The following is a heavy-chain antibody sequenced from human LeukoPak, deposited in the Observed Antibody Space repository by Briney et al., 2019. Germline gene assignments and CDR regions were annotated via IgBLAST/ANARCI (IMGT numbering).Heavy chain of an antibody. D-gene: IGHD4-17*01. CDR1: GFTFSSYG. J-gene: IGHJ5*02. V-gene: IGHV3-33*01. CDR2: IWYDGSNK. CDR3: ARELRYNWFDP. Sequence: GGSLRLSCAASGFTFSSYGMHWVRQAPGKGLEWVAVIWYDGSNKYYADSVKGRFTVSRDNSKNTLYLQMNSLRAEDTAVYYCARELRYNWFDPWGQGTLVTVSS.